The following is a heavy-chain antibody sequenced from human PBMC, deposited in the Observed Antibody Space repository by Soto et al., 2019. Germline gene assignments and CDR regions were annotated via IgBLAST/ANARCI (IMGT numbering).Heavy chain of an antibody. D-gene: IGHD7-27*01. CDR2: ISGGGDAA. CDR3: ARKILGSTTRPNYWYFDL. Sequence: EVQVLESGGGLVQPGGSLRLSCAGSGFTFINYAMNWVRQAPGKGLEWVSSISGGGDAAFFPDSVRGRFTISRDNSKNPVTLQMNSLGVDDTAVYYCARKILGSTTRPNYWYFDLWGRGTLVTVSS. J-gene: IGHJ2*01. CDR1: GFTFINYA. V-gene: IGHV3-23*01.